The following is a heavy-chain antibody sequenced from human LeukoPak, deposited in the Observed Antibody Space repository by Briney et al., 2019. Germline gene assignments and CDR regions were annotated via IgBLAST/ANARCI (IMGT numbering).Heavy chain of an antibody. Sequence: SETLSLTCTVSGGSISSYYWSWIRQPPGKGLEWIGEINHSGSTNYNPSLKSRVTISVDTSKNQFSLKLSSVTAADTAVYYCARGWSAESKETPDWFDPWGQGTLVTVSS. CDR2: INHSGST. CDR1: GGSISSYY. V-gene: IGHV4-34*01. CDR3: ARGWSAESKETPDWFDP. D-gene: IGHD2-8*02. J-gene: IGHJ5*02.